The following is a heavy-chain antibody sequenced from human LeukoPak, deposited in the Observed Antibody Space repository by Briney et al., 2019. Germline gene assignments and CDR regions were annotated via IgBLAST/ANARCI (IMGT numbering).Heavy chain of an antibody. Sequence: GGSLRLSCAASGFTFSSYEMNWVRQAPGKGLEWVSYISSSGSTIYYADSVKGRFTISRDNAKNSLYLQMNSPRAEDTAVYYCARHREGTTQVGLFNYWGQGTLVTVSS. D-gene: IGHD2-2*01. J-gene: IGHJ4*02. CDR2: ISSSGSTI. CDR1: GFTFSSYE. V-gene: IGHV3-48*03. CDR3: ARHREGTTQVGLFNY.